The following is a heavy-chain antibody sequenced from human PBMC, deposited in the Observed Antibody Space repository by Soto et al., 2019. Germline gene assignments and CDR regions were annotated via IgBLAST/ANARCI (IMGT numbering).Heavy chain of an antibody. CDR2: IIPIFGTA. V-gene: IGHV1-69*01. CDR3: ANIRGVVPAAMGWFDP. D-gene: IGHD2-2*01. CDR1: GGTFSSYA. J-gene: IGHJ5*02. Sequence: QVQLVQSGAEVKKPGSSVKVSCKASGGTFSSYAISWVRQAPGQGLEWMGGIIPIFGTANYAQKFQGRVKITADESTSTAYMELSSLRSEYTAVYYCANIRGVVPAAMGWFDPWGQGTLVTVSS.